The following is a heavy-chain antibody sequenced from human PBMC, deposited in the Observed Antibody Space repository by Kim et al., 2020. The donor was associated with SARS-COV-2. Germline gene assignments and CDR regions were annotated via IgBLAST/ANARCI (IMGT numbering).Heavy chain of an antibody. D-gene: IGHD3-10*01. CDR3: AREESYYFDY. CDR2: SN. Sequence: SNNTTPHLTSRDTRSVDTSKNQFSLKLSSVTAADTAVYYCAREESYYFDYWGQGTLVTVSS. V-gene: IGHV4-59*01. J-gene: IGHJ4*02.